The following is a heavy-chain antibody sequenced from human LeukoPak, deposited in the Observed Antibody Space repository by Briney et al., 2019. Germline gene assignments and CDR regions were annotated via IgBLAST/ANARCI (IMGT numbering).Heavy chain of an antibody. J-gene: IGHJ4*02. CDR1: GLTFSTYG. V-gene: IGHV3-48*01. D-gene: IGHD3-10*01. CDR2: ISNTDSPI. CDR3: ARGRGEY. Sequence: GGSLRLSCVASGLTFSTYGMNWVRQSPGKGLEWVSYISNTDSPIYYADSVKGRFTISRDNAKNSLYLQMNSLRVEDTAMYYCARGRGEYWGQGTLVTVSS.